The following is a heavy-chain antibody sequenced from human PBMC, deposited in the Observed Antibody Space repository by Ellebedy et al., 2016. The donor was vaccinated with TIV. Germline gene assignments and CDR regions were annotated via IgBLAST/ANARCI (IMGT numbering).Heavy chain of an antibody. Sequence: GGSLRLSXTASGFIFHDSSMHWVRQAPGKGLEWVALISWDGFSTYYADSVKGRFTISRDNNKNSLHLQMKSLTTEDTALYFCAKEEADSYYYYGMDAWGQGTTVTVSS. CDR2: ISWDGFST. CDR1: GFIFHDSS. J-gene: IGHJ6*02. CDR3: AKEEADSYYYYGMDA. D-gene: IGHD3-10*01. V-gene: IGHV3-43*01.